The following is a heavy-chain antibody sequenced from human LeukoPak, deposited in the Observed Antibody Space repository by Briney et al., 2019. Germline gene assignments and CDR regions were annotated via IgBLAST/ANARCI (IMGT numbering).Heavy chain of an antibody. Sequence: TSQALSLTCTVSGGSISSGGYYWSWIRQPPGKGLEWIGYIYHSGSTYYNPSLKSRVTISVDTSKNLFSLKLSSVTAADTAVYYCARGAKTYDYWGQGTLVTVSS. CDR1: GGSISSGGYY. CDR2: IYHSGST. CDR3: ARGAKTYDY. J-gene: IGHJ4*02. V-gene: IGHV4-30-2*01.